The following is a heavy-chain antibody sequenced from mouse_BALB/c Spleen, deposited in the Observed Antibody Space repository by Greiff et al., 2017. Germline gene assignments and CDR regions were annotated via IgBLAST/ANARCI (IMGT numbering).Heavy chain of an antibody. CDR3: AREGYDRDYAMDY. V-gene: IGHV3-2*02. Sequence: EVQLQESGPGLVKPSQSLSLTCTVTGYSITSDYAWNWIRQFPGNKLEWMGYISYSGSTSYNPSLKSRISITRDTSKNQFFLQLNSVTTEDTATYYCAREGYDRDYAMDYWGQGTSVTVSS. D-gene: IGHD2-2*01. CDR2: ISYSGST. CDR1: GYSITSDYA. J-gene: IGHJ4*01.